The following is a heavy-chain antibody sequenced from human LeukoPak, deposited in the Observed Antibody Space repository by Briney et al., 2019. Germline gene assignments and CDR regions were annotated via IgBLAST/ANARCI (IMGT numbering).Heavy chain of an antibody. Sequence: GGSLRLSCAASGFTFSSYAMSWVRQAPGKGLEWVSGISSSGGSTYYADSGKGRFTISRDNSKNTLYLQMNSLRGEDTAVYYCAIDRAYSSGSXDYWGQGTLVTVSS. V-gene: IGHV3-23*01. CDR3: AIDRAYSSGSXDY. J-gene: IGHJ4*02. D-gene: IGHD6-19*01. CDR2: ISSSGGST. CDR1: GFTFSSYA.